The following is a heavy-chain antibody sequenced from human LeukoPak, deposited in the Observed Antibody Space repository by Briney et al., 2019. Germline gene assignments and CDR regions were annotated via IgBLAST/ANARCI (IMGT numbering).Heavy chain of an antibody. D-gene: IGHD6-19*01. V-gene: IGHV4-39*01. CDR2: IYYSGST. CDR3: ARLEFGRWLVIFDY. J-gene: IGHJ4*02. Sequence: SETLSLTCTVSGGSISSSSYYWGWIRQPPGKGLEWIGSIYYSGSTYYNPSLKSRVTISVDTSKNQFSLKLSSVTAADTAGYYCARLEFGRWLVIFDYWGQGTLVTVSS. CDR1: GGSISSSSYY.